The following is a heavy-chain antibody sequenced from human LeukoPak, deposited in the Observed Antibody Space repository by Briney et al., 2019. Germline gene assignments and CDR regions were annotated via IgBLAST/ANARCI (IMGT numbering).Heavy chain of an antibody. V-gene: IGHV3-21*01. Sequence: GGSLRLSCAASGFTFSSYSMNWVRQAPGKGLEWDSSISSSSSYIYYADSVKGQFTISRDNAKNSLYLQMNSLRAEDTAVYYCARDRSLPYDAFDIWGQGTMVTVSS. CDR3: ARDRSLPYDAFDI. CDR2: ISSSSSYI. D-gene: IGHD1-26*01. CDR1: GFTFSSYS. J-gene: IGHJ3*02.